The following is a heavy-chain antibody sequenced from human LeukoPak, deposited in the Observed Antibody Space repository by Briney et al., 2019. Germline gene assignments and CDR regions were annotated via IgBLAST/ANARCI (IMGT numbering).Heavy chain of an antibody. CDR1: GFTFSSYE. CDR3: AKTEDDILTGYYQYWYFDL. CDR2: ISGSGGST. V-gene: IGHV3-23*01. J-gene: IGHJ2*01. Sequence: GGSLRLSCAASGFTFSSYEMNWVRQAPGKGLEWVSGISGSGGSTYYADSVKGRFTISRDNSKNTLYLQMNSLRAEDTAVYYCAKTEDDILTGYYQYWYFDLWGRGTLVTVSS. D-gene: IGHD3-9*01.